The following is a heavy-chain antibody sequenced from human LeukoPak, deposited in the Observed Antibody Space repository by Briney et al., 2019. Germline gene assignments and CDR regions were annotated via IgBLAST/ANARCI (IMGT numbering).Heavy chain of an antibody. D-gene: IGHD7-27*01. V-gene: IGHV3-7*03. J-gene: IGHJ4*02. Sequence: GGSLRLSCAASGFTFRSYWMRWVRQAPGKGLEWVANIKQDGSEKNYVDSVKGRFTISRDNAKNSLYLQMNSLRAEDTAVYYCARAPRSWGFDYWGQGTLVTVSS. CDR1: GFTFRSYW. CDR3: ARAPRSWGFDY. CDR2: IKQDGSEK.